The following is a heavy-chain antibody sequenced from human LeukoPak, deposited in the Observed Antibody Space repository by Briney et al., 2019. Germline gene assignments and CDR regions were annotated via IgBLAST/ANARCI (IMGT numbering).Heavy chain of an antibody. V-gene: IGHV4-38-2*01. D-gene: IGHD4-17*01. CDR1: GYSLSSGYY. CDR3: ARRTGYYYYYYMDV. Sequence: PSETLSLTCAVAGYSLSSGYYWGWIRQPPGKGLEWIGSIYHSGSTYYNPSLKSRVTISVDTPKNQFSLKLSSVTAADTAVYYCARRTGYYYYYYMDVWGKGTTVTVSS. J-gene: IGHJ6*03. CDR2: IYHSGST.